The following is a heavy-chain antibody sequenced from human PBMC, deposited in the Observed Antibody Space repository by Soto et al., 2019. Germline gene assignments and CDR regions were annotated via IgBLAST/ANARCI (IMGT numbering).Heavy chain of an antibody. V-gene: IGHV3-48*02. J-gene: IGHJ4*02. CDR3: ARETGLRSSGWSYYFDF. D-gene: IGHD6-19*01. CDR2: ISGSGGTI. Sequence: EVQLVESGGGMVQPGGSLRVSCAASGFTLSSYRIHWFGRAPGRGRGWVSYISGSGGTIYNADSVKGRFTISRDNAKNSLSVQMNSLRDEDTAVYFCARETGLRSSGWSYYFDFWGQGTRVTVSS. CDR1: GFTLSSYR.